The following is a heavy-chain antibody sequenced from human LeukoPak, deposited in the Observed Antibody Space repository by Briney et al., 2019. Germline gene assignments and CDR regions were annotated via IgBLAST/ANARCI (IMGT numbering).Heavy chain of an antibody. V-gene: IGHV4-39*07. CDR2: IDYGGST. CDR1: NGSISSGRYF. CDR3: ARDRSSSWYKDFDY. D-gene: IGHD6-13*01. Sequence: SETLSLTCSVSNGSISSGRYFWGWIRQPPGKGLEWIESIDYGGSTYYNPSLKSRVTISVDTSKNHFSLDLSSVTAADTAIYYCARDRSSSWYKDFDYWGQGTLVTVSS. J-gene: IGHJ4*02.